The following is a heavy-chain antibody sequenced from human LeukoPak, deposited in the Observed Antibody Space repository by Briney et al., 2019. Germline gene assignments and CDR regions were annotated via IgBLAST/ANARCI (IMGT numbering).Heavy chain of an antibody. CDR1: GYSFTSYW. Sequence: GESLKISCKGSGYSFTSYWIGWVRQMPGKGLEGMGIIYPGDSDTRYSPSFQGQVTISADKSIRTAYLQWSSLKASDTAMYYCARQLYCSSTSCYGSPGPYWYFDLWGRGTLVTVSS. CDR2: IYPGDSDT. V-gene: IGHV5-51*01. J-gene: IGHJ2*01. D-gene: IGHD2-2*01. CDR3: ARQLYCSSTSCYGSPGPYWYFDL.